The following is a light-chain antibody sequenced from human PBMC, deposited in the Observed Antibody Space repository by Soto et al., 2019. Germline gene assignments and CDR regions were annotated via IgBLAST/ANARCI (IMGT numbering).Light chain of an antibody. V-gene: IGKV1-5*01. CDR1: QSISSW. J-gene: IGKJ1*01. CDR3: QQYNSYST. CDR2: DAS. Sequence: DIQMTQSPSTLSASVGDRVTITCRASQSISSWLAWYQQKPGKAPKVLIYDASSLESGVPSRFSGSGSGTESTLTISSLQPDDFATYYCQQYNSYSTFGQGTKV.